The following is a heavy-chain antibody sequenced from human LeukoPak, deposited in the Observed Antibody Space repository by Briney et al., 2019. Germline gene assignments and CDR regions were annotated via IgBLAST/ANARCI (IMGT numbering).Heavy chain of an antibody. CDR1: GFTVSSNY. Sequence: PGGSLRLSCAASGFTVSSNYMSWVRQAPGEGLEWVSVIYSGGSTYYADSVKGRFTISRDNSKNTLYLQMNSLRAEDTAVYYCASFSYASSWSPHWGQGTLVTVSS. CDR3: ASFSYASSWSPH. V-gene: IGHV3-53*01. D-gene: IGHD6-13*01. CDR2: IYSGGST. J-gene: IGHJ4*02.